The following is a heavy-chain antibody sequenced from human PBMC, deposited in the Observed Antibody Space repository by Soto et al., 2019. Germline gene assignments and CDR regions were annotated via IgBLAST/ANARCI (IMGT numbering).Heavy chain of an antibody. Sequence: QVQLVESGGGVVQPGRSLRLSCAASGFTFTSYAMHWVRQAPGKGLEWVAVISYDGSNKYYADSVKGRFTISRDNSKNTLNLQMNSLTAEDTAVYYCARGRQQLGYYYYGMDVWGQGTTVTVSS. CDR1: GFTFTSYA. V-gene: IGHV3-30-3*01. CDR2: ISYDGSNK. J-gene: IGHJ6*02. CDR3: ARGRQQLGYYYYGMDV. D-gene: IGHD6-13*01.